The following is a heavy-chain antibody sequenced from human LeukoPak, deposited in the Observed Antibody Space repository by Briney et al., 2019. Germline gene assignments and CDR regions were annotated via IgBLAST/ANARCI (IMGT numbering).Heavy chain of an antibody. J-gene: IGHJ4*02. Sequence: TGGSLRLSCAASGFTFSSYAMSWVRQAPGKGLEWVAVISYDGSNKYYADSVKGRFTISRDNFKNTLYLQMNSLRAEDTAVYYCAKEREGALLVWFGEFSRWGQGTLVTVSS. CDR2: ISYDGSNK. D-gene: IGHD3-10*01. V-gene: IGHV3-30*18. CDR3: AKEREGALLVWFGEFSR. CDR1: GFTFSSYA.